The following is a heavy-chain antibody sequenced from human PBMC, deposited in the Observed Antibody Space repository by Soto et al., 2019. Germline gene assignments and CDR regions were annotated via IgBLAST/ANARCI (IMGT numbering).Heavy chain of an antibody. Sequence: SETLSLTCTVSGGSISSSSYYWGWIRQPPGKGLVCFCSIYYSGSTYYNPSLKSRVTISVDTSKNQFSLKLSSVTAADTAVYYCARLEWTRYCSSTSCYALDPWGQGTLVTV. CDR3: ARLEWTRYCSSTSCYALDP. V-gene: IGHV4-39*01. J-gene: IGHJ5*02. CDR2: IYYSGST. D-gene: IGHD2-2*01. CDR1: GGSISSSSYY.